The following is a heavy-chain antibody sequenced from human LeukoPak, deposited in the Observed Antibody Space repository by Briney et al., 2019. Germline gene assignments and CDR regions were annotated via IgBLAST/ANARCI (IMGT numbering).Heavy chain of an antibody. V-gene: IGHV4-39*07. CDR1: SDSISSSSES. CDR2: INYSGST. J-gene: IGHJ3*02. CDR3: ARDRIELRLGELSLGDAFDI. D-gene: IGHD3-16*02. Sequence: PSETLSLTCTVSSDSISSSSESWGWIRQPPGKGLEWIGSINYSGSTYYNPSLRSRVTISVDTSKNQFSLNLSSVTAADTAVYYCARDRIELRLGELSLGDAFDIWGQGTMVTVSS.